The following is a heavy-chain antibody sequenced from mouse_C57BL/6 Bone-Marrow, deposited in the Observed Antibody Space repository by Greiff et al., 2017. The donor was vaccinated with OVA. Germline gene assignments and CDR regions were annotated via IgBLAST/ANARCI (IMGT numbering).Heavy chain of an antibody. D-gene: IGHD2-3*01. J-gene: IGHJ4*01. V-gene: IGHV1-78*01. CDR3: ARDDGYYRLAMDY. CDR1: GYTFTDHT. CDR2: IYPRDGST. Sequence: VQLQQSDAELVKPGASVKISCKVSGYTFTDHTVHWMKQRPEQGLEWIGYIYPRDGSTKYNEKFKGKATLTADKSSSTAYMQLNSLTSEDSAVYFCARDDGYYRLAMDYWGQGTSVTVSS.